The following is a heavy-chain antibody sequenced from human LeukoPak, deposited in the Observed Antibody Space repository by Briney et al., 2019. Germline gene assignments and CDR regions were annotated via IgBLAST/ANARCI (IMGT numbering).Heavy chain of an antibody. Sequence: SETLSLTCTVSCGSMSSYYWSWIRQPPGKGLEWIGYIYYSGSTNYNPSLKSRVTISVDTSKNQFSLKLSSVTAADTAVYYCARSPDTAMVPYFDYWGQGTLVTVSS. CDR3: ARSPDTAMVPYFDY. D-gene: IGHD5-18*01. J-gene: IGHJ4*02. V-gene: IGHV4-59*08. CDR2: IYYSGST. CDR1: CGSMSSYY.